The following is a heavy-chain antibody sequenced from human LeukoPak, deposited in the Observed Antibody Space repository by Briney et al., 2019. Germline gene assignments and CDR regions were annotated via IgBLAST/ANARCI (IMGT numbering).Heavy chain of an antibody. CDR3: ARGDVLPPLEYGDYVPPDFDY. J-gene: IGHJ4*02. V-gene: IGHV1-8*01. CDR2: MSPNSGNT. Sequence: ASVKVSCKASGYTFTSYDINWVRQATGQGLEWMGWMSPNSGNTGYAQKFQGRVTMTRNTSISTAYMELSSLRSEDTAVYYCARGDVLPPLEYGDYVPPDFDYWGQGTLVTVSS. CDR1: GYTFTSYD. D-gene: IGHD4-17*01.